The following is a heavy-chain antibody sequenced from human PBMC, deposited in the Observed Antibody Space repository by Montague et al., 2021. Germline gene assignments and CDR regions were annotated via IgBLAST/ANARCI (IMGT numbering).Heavy chain of an antibody. V-gene: IGHV4-34*01. D-gene: IGHD3-10*01. J-gene: IGHJ6*02. Sequence: SETLSLTCAVYGGSFNAYYWSWIRQSPGKGLEWIGEIHHRGSIYYNPTPDYNPTLQSHATIAVVAPKNQFFLRLRSVTAADTAVYYRARHSVGFESYYNGLDVWGRGTPVIVSS. CDR2: IHHRGSIYYNPTP. CDR3: ARHSVGFESYYNGLDV. CDR1: GGSFNAYY.